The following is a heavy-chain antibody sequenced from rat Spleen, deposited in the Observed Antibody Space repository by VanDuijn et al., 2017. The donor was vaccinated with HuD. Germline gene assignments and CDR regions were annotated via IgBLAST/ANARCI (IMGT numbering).Heavy chain of an antibody. J-gene: IGHJ3*01. CDR3: ARLRRVGGNYFDY. D-gene: IGHD1-11*01. Sequence: EVQLVESDGGLVQPGRSLKLSCAASGFTFSDYYMAWVRQAPKKGLEWVATIIYDGSSTYYRDSVKGRFTISRDNAKSTLYLQMDSLRSEDTATYYCARLRRVGGNYFDYWGQGTLVTVSS. CDR2: IIYDGSST. V-gene: IGHV5-17*01. CDR1: GFTFSDYY.